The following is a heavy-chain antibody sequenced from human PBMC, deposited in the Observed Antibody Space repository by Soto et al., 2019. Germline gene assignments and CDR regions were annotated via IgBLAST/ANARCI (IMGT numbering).Heavy chain of an antibody. J-gene: IGHJ6*02. CDR1: GFTFSSYG. CDR3: ARVMWGHYDFWSGYPPGPSNYYYYGMDV. Sequence: GGSLRLSCAASGFTFSSYGMHWVRQAPGKGLEWVAVIWYDGSNKYYADSVKGRFTISRDNSKKTLYLQMNSLRAEDTAVYYCARVMWGHYDFWSGYPPGPSNYYYYGMDVWGQGTTVTVSS. V-gene: IGHV3-33*01. D-gene: IGHD3-3*01. CDR2: IWYDGSNK.